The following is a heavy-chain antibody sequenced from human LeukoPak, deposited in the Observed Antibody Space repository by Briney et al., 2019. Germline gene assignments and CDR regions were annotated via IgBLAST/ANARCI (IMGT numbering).Heavy chain of an antibody. CDR2: ISSSSSTM. J-gene: IGHJ5*02. D-gene: IGHD1-7*01. CDR3: ARGLIELNGRAFDP. V-gene: IGHV3-48*01. CDR1: GFTFSSYS. Sequence: GSLRLSCAASGFTFSSYSMNWVRQAPGKGLEWVSYISSSSSTMYYGDSVKGRFTISRDNAKNSLYLHMNSLRAEDTAVYYCARGLIELNGRAFDPWGQGTLVTVSS.